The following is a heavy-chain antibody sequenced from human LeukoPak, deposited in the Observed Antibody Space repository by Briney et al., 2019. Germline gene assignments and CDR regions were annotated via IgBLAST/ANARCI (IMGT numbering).Heavy chain of an antibody. D-gene: IGHD2-15*01. CDR3: AKTWWYRYYFDY. CDR2: ISGSGGST. V-gene: IGHV3-23*01. CDR1: GFTFSSCA. J-gene: IGHJ4*02. Sequence: GGSLRLSCAASGFTFSSCAMSWVRQAPGKGLEWVSAISGSGGSTYYADSVKGRFTISRDNSENTLYLQMNSLRAEDTAVYYCAKTWWYRYYFDYWGQGTLVTVSS.